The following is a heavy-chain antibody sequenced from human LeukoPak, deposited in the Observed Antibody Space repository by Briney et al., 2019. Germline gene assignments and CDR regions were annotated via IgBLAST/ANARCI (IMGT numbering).Heavy chain of an antibody. CDR3: AGTYYGSGPLDY. V-gene: IGHV4-59*01. J-gene: IGHJ4*02. CDR1: GGSISSYY. CDR2: IYYSGST. Sequence: PSETLSLTCTVSGGSISSYYWSWIRQPPGKGLEWIGYIYYSGSTNYNPSLKSRVTISVDTSKNQFSLKLSSVTAADTAVYYCAGTYYGSGPLDYWGQGTLVTVSS. D-gene: IGHD3-10*01.